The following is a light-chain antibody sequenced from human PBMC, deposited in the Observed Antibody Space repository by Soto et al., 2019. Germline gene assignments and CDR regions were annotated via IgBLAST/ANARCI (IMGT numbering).Light chain of an antibody. V-gene: IGKV3-20*01. CDR1: QSVSSGY. CDR2: DAS. Sequence: EIVLTQSPGTLSLSPGERATLSCRASQSVSSGYLAWYQQKPGQAPRLLLYDASNRATGIPDRFSGSGSGTDFTLTISRLEPEDFAVYSCQQYGSSPYTFGQATKLDI. CDR3: QQYGSSPYT. J-gene: IGKJ2*01.